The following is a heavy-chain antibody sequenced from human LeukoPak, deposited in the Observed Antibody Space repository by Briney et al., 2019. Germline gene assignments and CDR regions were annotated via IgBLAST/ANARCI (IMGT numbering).Heavy chain of an antibody. D-gene: IGHD5-24*01. CDR3: ARLEMATIMGIDY. Sequence: GGSLRLSCAASGFTFDDYAMHWVRQAPGKGLEWVSGISWNSGSIGYADSVKGRFTISRDNAKNSLYLQMNSLRAEDTALYYCARLEMATIMGIDYWGQGTLVTVSS. CDR1: GFTFDDYA. CDR2: ISWNSGSI. V-gene: IGHV3-9*01. J-gene: IGHJ4*02.